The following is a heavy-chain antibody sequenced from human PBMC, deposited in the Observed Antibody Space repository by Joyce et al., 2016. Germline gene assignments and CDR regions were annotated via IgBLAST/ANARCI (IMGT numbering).Heavy chain of an antibody. J-gene: IGHJ4*02. Sequence: EVQLLESGGGLVQSGGSLRVSCAASGFMFRRYAMSWVRQAPGKGLGWVSGVSGDGGSIYYADSVKGRFTVARDNSKNTLILQMNSLRVEDTAVYYCGKGEGTSAIPDHWGQGTLVSVSS. D-gene: IGHD2-21*01. CDR2: VSGDGGSI. V-gene: IGHV3-23*01. CDR3: GKGEGTSAIPDH. CDR1: GFMFRRYA.